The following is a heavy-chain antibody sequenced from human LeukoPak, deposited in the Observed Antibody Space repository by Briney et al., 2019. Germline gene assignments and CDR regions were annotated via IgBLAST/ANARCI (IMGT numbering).Heavy chain of an antibody. CDR2: INTDGSST. CDR1: GFIFSSYW. D-gene: IGHD2-2*01. Sequence: PGGSLRLSCAASGFIFSSYWMHWVRRAPGKGLVWVSRINTDGSSTSYADSVKGRFTISRDNAKNTLYLQMDGLRADDTAVYYCARGASARQDFWGQGTLVTVSS. V-gene: IGHV3-74*01. CDR3: ARGASARQDF. J-gene: IGHJ4*02.